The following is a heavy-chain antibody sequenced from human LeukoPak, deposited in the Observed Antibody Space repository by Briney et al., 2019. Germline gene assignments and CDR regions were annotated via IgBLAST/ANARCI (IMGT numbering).Heavy chain of an antibody. J-gene: IGHJ4*02. V-gene: IGHV1-46*01. Sequence: GASVKVSCKASGYTFTSYYMHWVRQAPGQGLEWMGIINPSGGSTSYAQKFQGRVTMTGDMSTSTVYMELSSLRSEDTAVYYCARDSSGGDYVGYWGQGTLVTVSS. CDR1: GYTFTSYY. CDR3: ARDSSGGDYVGY. CDR2: INPSGGST. D-gene: IGHD6-25*01.